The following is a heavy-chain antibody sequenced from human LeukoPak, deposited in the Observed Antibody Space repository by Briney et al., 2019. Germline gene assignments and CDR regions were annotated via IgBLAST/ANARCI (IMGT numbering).Heavy chain of an antibody. CDR2: INAGNGNT. V-gene: IGHV1-3*03. D-gene: IGHD4-17*01. J-gene: IGHJ4*02. CDR3: AKDRADYGDWYYFDY. CDR1: GYTFTSYA. Sequence: GASVKVSCKASGYTFTSYAMHWVRQAPGQRLEWMGWINAGNGNTKYSQEFQGRVTITRDTSASTAYMELSSLRSEDMAVYYCAKDRADYGDWYYFDYWGQGTLVTVSS.